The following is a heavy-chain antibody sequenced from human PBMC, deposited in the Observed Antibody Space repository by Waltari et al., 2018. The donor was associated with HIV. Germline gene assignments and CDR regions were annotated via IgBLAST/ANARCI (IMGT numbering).Heavy chain of an antibody. CDR3: ARDSDDAFDM. V-gene: IGHV3-21*02. Sequence: DVQLVESGGGLVKPGGSMRLSCVGTGFIFSNYRVNWVRQAPGKGLEWVSSISTRSSYIFYADSVKGRFTISRDNANNSLSLQMNSLSAEDTAVYYCARDSDDAFDMWGQGTMVTVSS. J-gene: IGHJ3*02. CDR2: ISTRSSYI. CDR1: GFIFSNYR.